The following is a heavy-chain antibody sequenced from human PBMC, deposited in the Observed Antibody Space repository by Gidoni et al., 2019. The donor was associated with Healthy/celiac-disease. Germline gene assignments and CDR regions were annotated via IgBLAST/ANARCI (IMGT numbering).Heavy chain of an antibody. V-gene: IGHV4-34*01. CDR1: GGSFSGYY. CDR3: ARPDYYGSGSKVQYFQH. D-gene: IGHD3-10*01. CDR2: INHSGST. Sequence: QVQLQQWGDGLLKPSETLSLTCAVYGGSFSGYYWSWIRQPPGKGLEWIGEINHSGSTNYTPSRKSRVTIAVDTSKNQFSLKLSSVTAADTAVYYCARPDYYGSGSKVQYFQHWGQGTLVTVSS. J-gene: IGHJ1*01.